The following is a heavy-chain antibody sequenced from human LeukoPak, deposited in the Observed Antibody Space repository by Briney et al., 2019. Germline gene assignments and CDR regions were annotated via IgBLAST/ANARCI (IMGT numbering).Heavy chain of an antibody. J-gene: IGHJ4*02. Sequence: ASVKVSCKASGYTFTSYAMHWVRQAPGQRLEWMGWINAGNGNTKYSQKFQGRVTITRDTSASTAYMELSSLRSEDTAVYYCARGLLVPAAIAYWGQGTLVTVSS. V-gene: IGHV1-3*01. CDR3: ARGLLVPAAIAY. D-gene: IGHD2-2*01. CDR2: INAGNGNT. CDR1: GYTFTSYA.